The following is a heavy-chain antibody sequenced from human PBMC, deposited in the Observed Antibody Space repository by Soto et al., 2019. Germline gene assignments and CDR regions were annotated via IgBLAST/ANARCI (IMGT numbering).Heavy chain of an antibody. Sequence: GGSLRLSCAASGFSFRSHGMHWVRQAPGKGLEWVAVISYDGTEKAYADSVQGRVIISRDDAESKVHLQIYSLRPEDTAMYYCARAQYLQGSASYYHAYYYYVMHVWGQGTTVTVS. D-gene: IGHD3-10*01. V-gene: IGHV3-30*03. J-gene: IGHJ6*02. CDR1: GFSFRSHG. CDR2: ISYDGTEK. CDR3: ARAQYLQGSASYYHAYYYYVMHV.